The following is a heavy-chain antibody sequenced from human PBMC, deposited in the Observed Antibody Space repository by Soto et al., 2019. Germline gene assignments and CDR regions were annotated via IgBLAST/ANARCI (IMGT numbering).Heavy chain of an antibody. J-gene: IGHJ6*02. V-gene: IGHV3-64D*08. CDR2: ISSNGGST. D-gene: IGHD6-13*01. CDR1: GFTFSSYA. Sequence: GGSLRLSCSASGFTFSSYAMHWVRQAPGKGLEYVSAISSNGGSTYYADSVKARFTISRDNTQNTLFLQMSSLRGEDSAMYYCVIASPASSWYDYYYYGMDVWGQGTTVTVSS. CDR3: VIASPASSWYDYYYYGMDV.